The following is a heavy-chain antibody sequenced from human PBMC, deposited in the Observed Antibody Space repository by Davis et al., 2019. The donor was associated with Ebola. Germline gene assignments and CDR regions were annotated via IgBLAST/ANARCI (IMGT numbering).Heavy chain of an antibody. D-gene: IGHD5-12*01. CDR2: VYRSGTT. CDR1: GGSVSSETYNY. V-gene: IGHV4-61*01. CDR3: VRDTGGGYQNYYYHGMDV. J-gene: IGHJ6*04. Sequence: MPSETLSLTCTVSGGSVSSETYNYWTWIRQPQGKGLEWIGFVYRSGTTALNPSFKGRASMSVDASKDQFFLHLRFVTAADTAVYYCVRDTGGGYQNYYYHGMDVWGKGTTVVVSS.